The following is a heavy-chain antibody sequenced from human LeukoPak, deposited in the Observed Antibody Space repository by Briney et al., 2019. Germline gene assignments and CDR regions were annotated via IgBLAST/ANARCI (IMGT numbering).Heavy chain of an antibody. CDR3: ARVGLYDSSPEYYFDY. CDR2: IYYSGST. J-gene: IGHJ4*02. CDR1: GGSISSGDYY. V-gene: IGHV4-30-4*01. D-gene: IGHD3-22*01. Sequence: PSETLSLTCTVSGGSISSGDYYWSWIRQPPGKGLEWIGYIYYSGSTYYNPSLKSRVTISVDTSKNQFSLKLSSVTAADTAVYYYARVGLYDSSPEYYFDYWGQGTLVTVSS.